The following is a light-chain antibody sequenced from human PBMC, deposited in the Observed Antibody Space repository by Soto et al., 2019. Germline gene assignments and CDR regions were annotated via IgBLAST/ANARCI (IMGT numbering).Light chain of an antibody. V-gene: IGKV3-15*01. CDR1: QSVSSN. CDR3: QQYNNWHPWT. J-gene: IGKJ1*01. Sequence: EIVMTQSPATLSVSPGERATLSCRASQSVSSNLAWYQQKPGQATRLIIYGASTRANGIPARFSGSGSGTEFTLTISSLQSEDFAAYYCQQYNNWHPWTFGQGTKVDIK. CDR2: GAS.